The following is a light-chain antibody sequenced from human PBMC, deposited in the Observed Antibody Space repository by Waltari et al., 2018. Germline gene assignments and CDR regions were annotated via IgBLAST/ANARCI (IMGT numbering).Light chain of an antibody. CDR1: DSDVGPYTY. CDR3: SSYTSGSLWV. CDR2: DVT. Sequence: QSALTQPASVSGSPGQPITISCPGTDSDVGPYTYVSWYQQHPGKAPEIMIYDVTNRPSGVSNRFSGSKSGNTASLTISGLQAEDEADYYCSSYTSGSLWVFGGGTKLTVL. J-gene: IGLJ3*02. V-gene: IGLV2-14*03.